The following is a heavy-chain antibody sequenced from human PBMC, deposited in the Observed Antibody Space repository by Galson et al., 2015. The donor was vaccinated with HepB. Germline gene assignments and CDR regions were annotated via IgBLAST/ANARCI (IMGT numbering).Heavy chain of an antibody. D-gene: IGHD3-22*01. J-gene: IGHJ4*02. CDR2: IWYDGSTK. CDR1: GFTFSTYG. CDR3: ARAQINMMVGYFDS. Sequence: SLRLSCAASGFTFSTYGMHWVRQAPGKGLEWVAVIWYDGSTKNYGDSVKGRFTISRDNSENTLYLQMNSLRAEDTAVYYCARAQINMMVGYFDSWGQGTLVTVSS. V-gene: IGHV3-33*01.